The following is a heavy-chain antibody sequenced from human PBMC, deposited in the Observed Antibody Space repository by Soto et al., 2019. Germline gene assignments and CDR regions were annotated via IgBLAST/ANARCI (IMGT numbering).Heavy chain of an antibody. J-gene: IGHJ4*02. CDR1: VFTVRSNY. CDR3: ARGLGREYHDNRGYFHLDY. CDR2: LYLNGRA. Sequence: PRGSLLLACASFVFTVRSNYLNWVRQAPGKGLHWVSVLYLNGRAYYADSVKGRFTISTDNSRNSVYLQMNTLRAEGTAVYYCARGLGREYHDNRGYFHLDYWGQGTLVTVSS. D-gene: IGHD3-22*01. V-gene: IGHV3-53*01.